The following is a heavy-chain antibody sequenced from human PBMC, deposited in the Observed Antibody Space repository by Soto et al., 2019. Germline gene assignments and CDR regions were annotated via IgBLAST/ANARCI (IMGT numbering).Heavy chain of an antibody. D-gene: IGHD2-2*01. Sequence: ASVKVSCKASGYTFTSYYMHWVRQAPGQGLEWMGIINPSGGSTSYAQKFQGRVTMTRDTSTSTVYMELSSLRSEDTAVYYCARDPSVVVPAATFDYWGQGTLVTVSS. CDR3: ARDPSVVVPAATFDY. V-gene: IGHV1-46*01. CDR2: INPSGGST. J-gene: IGHJ4*02. CDR1: GYTFTSYY.